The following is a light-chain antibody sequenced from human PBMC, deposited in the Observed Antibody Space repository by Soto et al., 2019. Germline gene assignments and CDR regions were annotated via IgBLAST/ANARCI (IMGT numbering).Light chain of an antibody. CDR2: DAS. V-gene: IGKV3-11*01. Sequence: EIVLTQSPATLYLSPGERATLSCRASQSVSSYLAWYQQKFGQAPRLLIYDASSRATCIPARFSGSGSGTDFTLTISSLEPEDFAVYYCQQRSNSYTFGQGTKLEIK. CDR3: QQRSNSYT. CDR1: QSVSSY. J-gene: IGKJ2*01.